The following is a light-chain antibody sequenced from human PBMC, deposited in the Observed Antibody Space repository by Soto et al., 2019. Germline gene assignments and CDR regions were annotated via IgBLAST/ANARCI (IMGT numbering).Light chain of an antibody. CDR3: QQTYSIPPT. V-gene: IGKV1-39*01. CDR1: QSIGRF. Sequence: DIPMTQSPSSLSASVGDRVTITCRASQSIGRFLNWYQQKPGKAPKLLIYAASSLQSGVPSRFSGGGSGKDFTLTISSPQPEDFATYYCQQTYSIPPTFGQGTRLEIK. CDR2: AAS. J-gene: IGKJ5*01.